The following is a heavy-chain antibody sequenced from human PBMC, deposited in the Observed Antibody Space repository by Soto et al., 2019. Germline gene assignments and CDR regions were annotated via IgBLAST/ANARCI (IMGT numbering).Heavy chain of an antibody. Sequence: PGGSLRLSCAASGFTFSSYAMHWVRQAPGKGLEWVAVISYDGSNKYYADSVKGRFTISRDNSKNTLYLQMNSLRAEETAVYYCASDSRYYYDSSGSFDYWGQGTLVTVSS. CDR3: ASDSRYYYDSSGSFDY. D-gene: IGHD3-22*01. CDR1: GFTFSSYA. CDR2: ISYDGSNK. V-gene: IGHV3-30-3*01. J-gene: IGHJ4*02.